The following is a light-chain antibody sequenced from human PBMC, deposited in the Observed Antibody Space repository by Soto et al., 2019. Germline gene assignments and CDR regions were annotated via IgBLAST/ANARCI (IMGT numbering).Light chain of an antibody. Sequence: ETVMTQSPGTLSVSPGERASLSCRARQSISSNLVWYQKKPGQAPRLLIYRASTRATGVPARFSGSGSGTEFTLTISSLQSEDFAVYYCQQYNNWSFTFGQGTKLEIK. CDR1: QSISSN. CDR2: RAS. J-gene: IGKJ2*01. CDR3: QQYNNWSFT. V-gene: IGKV3-15*01.